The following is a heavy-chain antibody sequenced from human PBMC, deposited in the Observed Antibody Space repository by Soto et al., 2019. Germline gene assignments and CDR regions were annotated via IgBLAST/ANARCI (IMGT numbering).Heavy chain of an antibody. CDR2: ISYDGRNE. D-gene: IGHD3-10*01. V-gene: IGHV3-30-3*01. Sequence: QGQLVESGGGVVQPGRSLRLSCAASGFTFSTYAVHWVRQAPGKGLEWVAVISYDGRNEYFADSVKGRFTISRDNSKNTLDLQMSSLRAEDTAVYYCARDVVLLWFGGYYYYAMDVWGQGTTVTVSS. J-gene: IGHJ6*02. CDR3: ARDVVLLWFGGYYYYAMDV. CDR1: GFTFSTYA.